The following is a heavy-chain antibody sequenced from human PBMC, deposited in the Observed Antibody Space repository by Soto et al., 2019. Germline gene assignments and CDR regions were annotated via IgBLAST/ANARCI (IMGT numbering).Heavy chain of an antibody. CDR3: ARGTGGDCTNGVCYLYYYYYYLDV. CDR1: GGSFSGYY. J-gene: IGHJ6*03. D-gene: IGHD2-8*01. V-gene: IGHV4-34*01. CDR2: INHSGST. Sequence: SETLSLTCAVYGGSFSGYYWSWIRQPPGKGLEWIGEINHSGSTNYNPSLKSRVTISVDTSKNQFSLKLSSVTAADTAVYYCARGTGGDCTNGVCYLYYYYYYLDVWGKGTTVTVSS.